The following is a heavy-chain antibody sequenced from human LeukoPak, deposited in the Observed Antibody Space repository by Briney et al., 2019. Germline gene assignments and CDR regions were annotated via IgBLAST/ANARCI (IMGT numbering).Heavy chain of an antibody. CDR3: ARNKAITGFFGMDV. CDR2: ISYGGAHE. D-gene: IGHD1-20*01. V-gene: IGHV3-30*10. Sequence: GGSLRLSCVASGFTFSDYALHWVRQAPGKGLGWVAVISYGGAHEYYTDSVKGRFTISRDNSKNTLHLQMNSLRPEDTSVYYCARNKAITGFFGMDVWGLGTTVTVTS. J-gene: IGHJ6*02. CDR1: GFTFSDYA.